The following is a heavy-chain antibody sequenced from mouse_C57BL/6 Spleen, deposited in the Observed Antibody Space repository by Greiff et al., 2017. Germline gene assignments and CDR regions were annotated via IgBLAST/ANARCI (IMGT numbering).Heavy chain of an antibody. CDR3: ARLGPTDFYFDY. Sequence: EVKVVESGGGLVQPGGSLKLSCAASGFTFSDYYMYWVRQTPEKRLEWVAYISNGGGSTYYPDTVKGRFTISRDNAKNTLYLQMSRLKSEDTAMYYCARLGPTDFYFDYWGQGTTLTVSS. CDR2: ISNGGGST. CDR1: GFTFSDYY. J-gene: IGHJ2*01. V-gene: IGHV5-12*01.